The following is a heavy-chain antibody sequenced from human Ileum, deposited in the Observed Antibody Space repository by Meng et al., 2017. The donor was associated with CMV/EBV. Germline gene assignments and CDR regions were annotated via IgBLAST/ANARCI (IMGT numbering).Heavy chain of an antibody. D-gene: IGHD5-24*01. Sequence: SETLSLTCTVSGGSVSSGSYYWSWIRQPPGKGLEFIGYIYHIGSTTYNTSHKSRVTISVDTSKNQFSQRLTSVTAADTAVYYCARQVRDAYNPLDYWGQGRLVTVSS. CDR3: ARQVRDAYNPLDY. J-gene: IGHJ4*02. V-gene: IGHV4-61*01. CDR2: IYHIGST. CDR1: GGSVSSGSYY.